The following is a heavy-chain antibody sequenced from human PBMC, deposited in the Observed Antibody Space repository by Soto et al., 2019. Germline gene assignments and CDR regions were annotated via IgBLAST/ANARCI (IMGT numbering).Heavy chain of an antibody. J-gene: IGHJ4*02. V-gene: IGHV5-51*01. D-gene: IGHD1-26*01. Sequence: GESLKISCKGSGYSFTSYLIGWVRQMPGKGLEWMGIIYPGDSDTRYSPSFQGQVTISADKSISTACLQWSSLKASDTAMYYCASLSVGATDQYYFDYWGQGTLVTVSS. CDR3: ASLSVGATDQYYFDY. CDR2: IYPGDSDT. CDR1: GYSFTSYL.